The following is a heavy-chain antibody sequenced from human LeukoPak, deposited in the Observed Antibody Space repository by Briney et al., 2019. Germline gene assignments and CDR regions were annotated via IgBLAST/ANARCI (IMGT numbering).Heavy chain of an antibody. J-gene: IGHJ4*02. Sequence: PGGSLRLSCAASGFTFSRSSMNWVRQAPGKGLEWVSYISSSSSPIYYADSVKGRFTISRDNAKNSLYLQMNSLRDEDTAVYYCARDPTAAGKAYYFDYWGQGTLVTVSS. CDR3: ARDPTAAGKAYYFDY. V-gene: IGHV3-48*02. CDR1: GFTFSRSS. D-gene: IGHD6-13*01. CDR2: ISSSSSPI.